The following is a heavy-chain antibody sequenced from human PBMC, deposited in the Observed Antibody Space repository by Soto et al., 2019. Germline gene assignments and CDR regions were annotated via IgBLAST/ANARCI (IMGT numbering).Heavy chain of an antibody. Sequence: QVQLVQSGAEVKKPGSSVKASCKASGGTFSTSAISWVRQAPGQGLEWVGGIMPVFATPDYAQKFQGRVTITADESTTTAYLELTSLRTDDTAVYYCARDKDRQQLGGNYYYILDVWGQGTAITVSS. CDR3: ARDKDRQQLGGNYYYILDV. J-gene: IGHJ6*02. CDR2: IMPVFATP. D-gene: IGHD3-3*02. CDR1: GGTFSTSA. V-gene: IGHV1-69*12.